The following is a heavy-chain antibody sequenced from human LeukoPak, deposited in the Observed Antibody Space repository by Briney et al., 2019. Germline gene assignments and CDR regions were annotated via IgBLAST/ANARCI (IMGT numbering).Heavy chain of an antibody. V-gene: IGHV3-21*01. CDR3: AREAVAGLYNWFDP. D-gene: IGHD6-19*01. CDR2: ISSSSSYI. J-gene: IGHJ5*02. CDR1: GFTFSSYS. Sequence: GGSLRLSCAASGFTFSSYSMNWVRQAPGKGLEWVSSISSSSSYIYYADSMKGRFTISRDNAKNSLYLQMNSLRAEDTAVYYCAREAVAGLYNWFDPWGQGTLVTVSS.